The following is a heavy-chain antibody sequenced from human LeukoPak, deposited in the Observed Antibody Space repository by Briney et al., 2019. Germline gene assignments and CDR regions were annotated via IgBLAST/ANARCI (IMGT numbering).Heavy chain of an antibody. D-gene: IGHD6-13*01. V-gene: IGHV4-59*08. CDR2: IYGIGST. CDR1: GGSISSYH. CDR3: ARTFSSSWYKDAFDI. J-gene: IGHJ3*02. Sequence: PSETLSLTCTVSGGSISSYHWNWIRQSPGKGLEWIGYIYGIGSTTYNPSLKSRVTISVDTSKNQFSLKLSSVTAADTAVYYCARTFSSSWYKDAFDIWGQGTMVTVSS.